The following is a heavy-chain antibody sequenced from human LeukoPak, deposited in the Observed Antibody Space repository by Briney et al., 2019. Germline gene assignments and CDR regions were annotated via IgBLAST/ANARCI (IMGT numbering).Heavy chain of an antibody. J-gene: IGHJ4*02. CDR2: IGTAGAT. CDR1: GFTFSSYD. V-gene: IGHV3-13*01. D-gene: IGHD5-18*01. Sequence: RAGGSLRLSCAASGFTFSSYDMHCVPQVTGKGLEGVSAIGTAGATYYLGSVTGRFTISRENAKTSLYLQMSSLRAGDTAVYYCARGGGYTYGYYFDSWGQGTLVTVSS. CDR3: ARGGGYTYGYYFDS.